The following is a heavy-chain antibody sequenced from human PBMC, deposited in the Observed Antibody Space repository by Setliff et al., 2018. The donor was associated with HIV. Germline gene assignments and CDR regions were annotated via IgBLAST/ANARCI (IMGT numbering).Heavy chain of an antibody. CDR1: GGSISNGDHY. CDR2: IYYTGDT. J-gene: IGHJ4*02. V-gene: IGHV4-30-4*08. D-gene: IGHD2-21*01. Sequence: SETLSLTCTVSGGSISNGDHYWAWIRQSPGKGLEWIGYIYYTGDTYYRSSLESRVTISVDTYNNQFSLRLKSVTAAYTAVYFCAHMSISASVYFDYWGQGTLVTVSS. CDR3: AHMSISASVYFDY.